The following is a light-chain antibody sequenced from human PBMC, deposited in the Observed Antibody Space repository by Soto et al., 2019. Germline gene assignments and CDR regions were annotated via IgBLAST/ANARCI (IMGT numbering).Light chain of an antibody. CDR3: QQLKHYPLT. CDR1: QSVSSSY. V-gene: IGKV3-20*01. J-gene: IGKJ4*01. Sequence: EIVLTQSPGTLSLSPGERATLSCRASQSVSSSYLAWYQQKPGQAPRLLIYGASSRATGIPDRFSGSGSGTDFTLTISRLEPEDFATYYCQQLKHYPLTFGGGTTVEIK. CDR2: GAS.